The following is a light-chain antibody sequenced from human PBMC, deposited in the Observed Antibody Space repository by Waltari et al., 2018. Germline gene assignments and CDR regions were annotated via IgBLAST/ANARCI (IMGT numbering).Light chain of an antibody. CDR2: AAS. CDR3: QLLNSSQWT. Sequence: IQLTQVPSSLSASVGDRVTITCRASHGINDFLAWYQQKPGKAPKLLIYAASTLQSGGPSIFSGSGSGTDFTLTISRLQPEDFATYYCQLLNSSQWTFGQGTKVEIK. J-gene: IGKJ1*01. CDR1: HGINDF. V-gene: IGKV1-9*01.